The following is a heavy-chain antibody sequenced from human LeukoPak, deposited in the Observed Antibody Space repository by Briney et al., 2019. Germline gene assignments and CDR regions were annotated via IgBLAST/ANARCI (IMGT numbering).Heavy chain of an antibody. Sequence: PGGSLRLPCAASGFTVSSNYMSWVRQAPGKGLEWVSVIYSGGSTYYADSVKGRFTISRDNSKNTLYLQMNSLRAEDTAVYYCAREGGYYDSSGYYYGSLFGYWGQGTLVTVSS. V-gene: IGHV3-66*01. CDR1: GFTVSSNY. D-gene: IGHD3-22*01. CDR3: AREGGYYDSSGYYYGSLFGY. J-gene: IGHJ4*02. CDR2: IYSGGST.